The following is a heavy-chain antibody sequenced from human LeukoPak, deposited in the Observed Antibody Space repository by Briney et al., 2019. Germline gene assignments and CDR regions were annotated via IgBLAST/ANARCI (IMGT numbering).Heavy chain of an antibody. J-gene: IGHJ6*02. CDR1: GGSISSSSYY. CDR2: IYYSGST. Sequence: SETLSLTCTVSGGSISSSSYYWGWIRQPPGKGLEWIGSIYYSGSTYYNPSLKSRVTISVDTSKNQFSLKLSSVTAADTAVYYCALREPRYFDWLQDYYYGMDVWGQGTTVTVSS. CDR3: ALREPRYFDWLQDYYYGMDV. V-gene: IGHV4-39*01. D-gene: IGHD3-9*01.